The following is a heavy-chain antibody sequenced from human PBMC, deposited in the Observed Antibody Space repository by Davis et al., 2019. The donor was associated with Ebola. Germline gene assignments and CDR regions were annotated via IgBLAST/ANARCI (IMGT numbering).Heavy chain of an antibody. Sequence: GESLKISCAASGFTFSAYAMAWVRQAPGKGLEWVANIKQDGSDKYYVDSVKGRFTISRDNSKNTLYLQMNSLTAEDTAAYYCSRDVQFEFYDYWGQGTLVTVSS. CDR2: IKQDGSDK. V-gene: IGHV3-7*01. CDR3: SRDVQFEFYDY. J-gene: IGHJ4*02. CDR1: GFTFSAYA. D-gene: IGHD3-10*01.